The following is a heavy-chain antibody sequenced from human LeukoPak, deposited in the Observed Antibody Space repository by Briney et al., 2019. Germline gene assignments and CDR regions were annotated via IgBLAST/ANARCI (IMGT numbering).Heavy chain of an antibody. V-gene: IGHV4-34*01. Sequence: SETLSLTCAVYGGSFSGYYWSWIRQPPGKGLEWIGEINHSGSTNYNPSLKSRVAISVDTSKNQFSLKLSSVTAADTAVYYCARLRIAAAGTSDYWGQGTLVTVSS. CDR2: INHSGST. D-gene: IGHD6-13*01. CDR1: GGSFSGYY. J-gene: IGHJ4*02. CDR3: ARLRIAAAGTSDY.